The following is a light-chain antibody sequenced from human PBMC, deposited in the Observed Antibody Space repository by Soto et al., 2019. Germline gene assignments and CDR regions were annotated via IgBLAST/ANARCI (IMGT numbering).Light chain of an antibody. CDR2: DAS. J-gene: IGKJ3*01. CDR3: QQYNNWPPFT. CDR1: QSVGSK. Sequence: VMTQSPATLSVSPGERASLSCRASQSVGSKLAWYQHKPGQAPRLLIYDASTRATGFPARFSGSGSGTEFTLTISSLQPEDFAVYYCQQYNNWPPFTFGPGTKVDIK. V-gene: IGKV3-15*01.